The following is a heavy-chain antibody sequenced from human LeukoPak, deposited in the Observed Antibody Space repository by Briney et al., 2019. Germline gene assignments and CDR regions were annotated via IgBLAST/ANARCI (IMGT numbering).Heavy chain of an antibody. CDR2: ISSSGSTI. CDR3: ARDRETYCGGDCYSGAFDI. V-gene: IGHV3-11*01. CDR1: GFTFSDYY. J-gene: IGHJ3*02. D-gene: IGHD2-21*01. Sequence: PGGSLRLSCTASGFTFSDYYMSWIRQAPGKGLEWVSYISSSGSTIYYADSVKGRFTISRDNAKNSLYLQMNSLRAEDTAVYYCARDRETYCGGDCYSGAFDIWGQGTMVTVSS.